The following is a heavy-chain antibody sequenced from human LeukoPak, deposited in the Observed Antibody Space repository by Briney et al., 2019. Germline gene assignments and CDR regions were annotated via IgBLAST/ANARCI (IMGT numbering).Heavy chain of an antibody. J-gene: IGHJ4*02. CDR3: ATDRYYGSGSYYKFDY. CDR2: INHSGGT. D-gene: IGHD3-10*01. CDR1: GASFRGYY. V-gene: IGHV4-34*01. Sequence: PSETLSLTCGVSGASFRGYYWTWIRQPPGKGLEWIGEINHSGGTNYNMSLKSRVTISVDPSKKQYSLKLRSVTAEDTAVYYCATDRYYGSGSYYKFDYWGQGILVTVSS.